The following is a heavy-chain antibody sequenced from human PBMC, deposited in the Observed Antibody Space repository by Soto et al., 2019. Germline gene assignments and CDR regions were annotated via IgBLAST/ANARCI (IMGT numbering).Heavy chain of an antibody. Sequence: ASVKVSCKASGYTFDTCDITWVRQAPGQGLEWMGWISPYNGNTRYEQKLQGRVTMTTDTSTRTAYMDLRSLRSDDTAVYYCAREQMKYCSDGSCYSGADYWGQGTLVTVSS. J-gene: IGHJ4*02. V-gene: IGHV1-18*01. CDR2: ISPYNGNT. CDR1: GYTFDTCD. CDR3: AREQMKYCSDGSCYSGADY. D-gene: IGHD2-15*01.